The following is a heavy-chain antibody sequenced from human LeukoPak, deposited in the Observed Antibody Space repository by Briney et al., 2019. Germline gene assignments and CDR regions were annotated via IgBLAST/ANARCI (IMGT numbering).Heavy chain of an antibody. CDR3: ARDGRYFDWLPLDY. J-gene: IGHJ4*02. Sequence: PSETLSLTCTVSGGSISSSSYYWGRIRQPPGKGLEWIGSIYYSGSTYYNPSLKSRVTISVDTSKNQFSLKLSSVTAADTAVYYCARDGRYFDWLPLDYWGQGTLVTVSS. V-gene: IGHV4-39*07. CDR2: IYYSGST. D-gene: IGHD3-9*01. CDR1: GGSISSSSYY.